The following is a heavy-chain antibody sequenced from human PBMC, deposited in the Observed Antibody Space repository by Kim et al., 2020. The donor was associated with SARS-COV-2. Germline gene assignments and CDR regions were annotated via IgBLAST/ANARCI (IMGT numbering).Heavy chain of an antibody. CDR2: IIPILGIA. Sequence: SVKVSCKASGGTFSSYAISWVRQAPGQGLEWMGRIIPILGIANYAQKFQGRVTITADKSTSTAYMELSSLRSEDTAVYYCARIWSGSYDTPFDYWGQGTLVTVSS. D-gene: IGHD1-26*01. V-gene: IGHV1-69*04. CDR3: ARIWSGSYDTPFDY. J-gene: IGHJ4*02. CDR1: GGTFSSYA.